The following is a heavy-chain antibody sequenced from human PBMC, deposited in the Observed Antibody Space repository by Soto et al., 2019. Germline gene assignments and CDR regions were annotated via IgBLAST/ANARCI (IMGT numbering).Heavy chain of an antibody. D-gene: IGHD6-13*01. CDR2: INAGNGNT. Sequence: ASVKVCCKASGDTFTSYAMHWVRQAPGQRLEWMGWINAGNGNTKYSQKFQGRVTITRDTSASTAYMELSSLRSEDPAVYYCARGPSSWPKNNGLDLWGKGTPVTVSS. V-gene: IGHV1-3*01. J-gene: IGHJ5*02. CDR1: GDTFTSYA. CDR3: ARGPSSWPKNNGLDL.